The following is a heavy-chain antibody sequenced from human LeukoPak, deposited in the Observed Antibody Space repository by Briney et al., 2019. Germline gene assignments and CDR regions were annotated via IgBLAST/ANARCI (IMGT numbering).Heavy chain of an antibody. CDR2: IWYDGSNK. D-gene: IGHD6-19*01. CDR1: GFTFSSYA. CDR3: ARDKVAVAGTLTLGLYYYYGMDV. V-gene: IGHV3-33*08. Sequence: GGSLRLSCAASGFTFSSYAMSWVRQAPGKGLEWVAVIWYDGSNKYYADSVKGRFTISRDNSKNTLYLQMNSLRAEDTAVYYCARDKVAVAGTLTLGLYYYYGMDVWGQGTTVTVSS. J-gene: IGHJ6*02.